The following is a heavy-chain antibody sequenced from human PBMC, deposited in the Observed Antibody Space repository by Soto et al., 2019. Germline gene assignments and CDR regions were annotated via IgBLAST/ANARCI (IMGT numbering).Heavy chain of an antibody. Sequence: GGSLRLSCAASGFTFSSYSMNWVRQAPGKGLEWVSSISSSSSYIYYADSVKGRFTISRDNAKNSLYLQMNSLRAEDTAVYYCARAKRYCSSTSCPRWFDPWGQGTMVTGSS. CDR3: ARAKRYCSSTSCPRWFDP. J-gene: IGHJ5*02. CDR2: ISSSSSYI. V-gene: IGHV3-21*01. CDR1: GFTFSSYS. D-gene: IGHD2-2*01.